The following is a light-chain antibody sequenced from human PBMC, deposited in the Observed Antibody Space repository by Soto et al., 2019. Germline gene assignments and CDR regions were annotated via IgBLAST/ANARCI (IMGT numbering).Light chain of an antibody. CDR1: QSVSSN. V-gene: IGKV3-15*01. CDR3: QQYKNWPPLT. CDR2: AAS. J-gene: IGKJ4*01. Sequence: EIVMTQSPATLSVSPGERATLSCRASQSVSSNLAWYQQKPGQAPRLVIYAASTRATGVPARFSGSGSGTEFTLTISSLQSEDFAIYYCQQYKNWPPLTFGGGTKV.